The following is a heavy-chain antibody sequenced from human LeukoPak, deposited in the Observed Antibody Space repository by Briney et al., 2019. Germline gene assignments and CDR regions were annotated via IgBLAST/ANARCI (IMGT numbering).Heavy chain of an antibody. V-gene: IGHV4-4*02. CDR2: IYHSGST. D-gene: IGHD4-23*01. J-gene: IGHJ4*02. Sequence: SGTLSLTCGVSGGSISSSKWWSWVRQPPGKGLEWIGEIYHSGSTNYNPSLKSRVTISVDKSKNQFSLKLSSVTAADTAVYYCARHGYGGNSLYYFNYWGQGTLVTVSS. CDR3: ARHGYGGNSLYYFNY. CDR1: GGSISSSKW.